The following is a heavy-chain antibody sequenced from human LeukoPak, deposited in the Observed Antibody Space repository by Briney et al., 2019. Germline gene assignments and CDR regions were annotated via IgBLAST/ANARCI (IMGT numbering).Heavy chain of an antibody. CDR3: ARDRGAYCGGDCYLGFDY. CDR1: GFTFSSYT. J-gene: IGHJ4*01. V-gene: IGHV3-21*01. CDR2: IAGSSGYI. Sequence: GGSLRLSCAASGFTFSSYTMNWVRQAPGKGLEWVSSIAGSSGYISYADSVKGRFTISRDNAKESLYLQMTSLTAEDTAVYYCARDRGAYCGGDCYLGFDYWGRGTLVTVSS. D-gene: IGHD2-21*02.